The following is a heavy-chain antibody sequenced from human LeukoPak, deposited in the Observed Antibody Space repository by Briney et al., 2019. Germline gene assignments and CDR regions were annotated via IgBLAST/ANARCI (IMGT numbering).Heavy chain of an antibody. D-gene: IGHD3-16*01. J-gene: IGHJ4*02. Sequence: GGSLRLSCAASGFTFSSYWMSWVRQAPGEGLEWVANIKQDGSEKYYLDSVKGRFTISRDNAKNSLYLQMNSLRAEDTAVYYCATTGPPDYDFDYWGQGTLVTVSS. V-gene: IGHV3-7*01. CDR3: ATTGPPDYDFDY. CDR1: GFTFSSYW. CDR2: IKQDGSEK.